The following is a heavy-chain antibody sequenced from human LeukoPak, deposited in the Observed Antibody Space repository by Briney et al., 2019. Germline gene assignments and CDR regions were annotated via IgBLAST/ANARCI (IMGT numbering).Heavy chain of an antibody. Sequence: PGGSLRLSCAASGFTFSTYAMICVRQAPGKGLEWVSVIGGSGSYTYYADSVKGRFTISRDNSKDTLYLQMNSLRAEDTAVCYCARDWYDYWGQGTLVTVSS. CDR3: ARDWYDY. CDR2: IGGSGSYT. J-gene: IGHJ4*02. CDR1: GFTFSTYA. V-gene: IGHV3-23*01. D-gene: IGHD6-13*01.